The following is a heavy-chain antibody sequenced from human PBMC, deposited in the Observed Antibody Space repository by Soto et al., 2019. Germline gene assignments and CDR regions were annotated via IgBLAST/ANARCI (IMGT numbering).Heavy chain of an antibody. CDR3: ARDARDYYRLNAFDI. CDR1: GFTFSSYA. Sequence: QVQLVESGGGVVQPGRSLRLSCAASGFTFSSYAMHWVRQAPGKGLEWVAVISYDGSNKYYADSVKGRFTIFRDNSKNTLYLQMNSLRAEDTAVYYCARDARDYYRLNAFDIWGQGTMVTVSS. J-gene: IGHJ3*02. V-gene: IGHV3-30-3*01. D-gene: IGHD3-10*01. CDR2: ISYDGSNK.